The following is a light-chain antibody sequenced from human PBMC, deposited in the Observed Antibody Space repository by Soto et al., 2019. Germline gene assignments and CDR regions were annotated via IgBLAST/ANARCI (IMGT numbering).Light chain of an antibody. CDR2: EGC. J-gene: IGKJ4*01. V-gene: IGKV3-11*01. CDR1: QSLRCH. Sequence: EIVLTQSPATLSLSPGDRATLSCRASQSLRCHLACYQQKPGQAPRLLICEGCKRDTGIPVRFSGSGSGTHFILTISSREPEDFAVYYCQQRENWPLTGGGGTKVEV. CDR3: QQRENWPLT.